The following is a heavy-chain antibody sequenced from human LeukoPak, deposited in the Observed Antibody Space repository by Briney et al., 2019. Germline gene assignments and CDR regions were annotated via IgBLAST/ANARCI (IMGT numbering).Heavy chain of an antibody. D-gene: IGHD3-3*01. J-gene: IGHJ4*02. CDR3: AREGGFYRPLDY. Sequence: SGTLSLTCDVSGGSVTSTNWWTWVRQPPEKGLEWIGEVHLDGRTNYNPSLKSRLIMSVALPENHISLKLTSVTAADTAVYYCAREGGFYRPLDYSGQGTLVTVSS. CDR1: GGSVTSTNW. CDR2: VHLDGRT. V-gene: IGHV4-4*02.